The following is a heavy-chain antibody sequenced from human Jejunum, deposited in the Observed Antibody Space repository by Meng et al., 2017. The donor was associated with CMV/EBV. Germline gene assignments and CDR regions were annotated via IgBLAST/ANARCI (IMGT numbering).Heavy chain of an antibody. Sequence: TFGYYGMSLVRQAPGKVLEWICFIRSKIYGGASEYAASVRGRFTISRDDSRGIAYLQMDSLKTEDTAIYYCSRGRTVPNAKYYFDYWGQGSLVTVSS. CDR3: SRGRTVPNAKYYFDY. D-gene: IGHD4-11*01. CDR1: TFGYYG. CDR2: IRSKIYGGAS. V-gene: IGHV3-49*02. J-gene: IGHJ4*02.